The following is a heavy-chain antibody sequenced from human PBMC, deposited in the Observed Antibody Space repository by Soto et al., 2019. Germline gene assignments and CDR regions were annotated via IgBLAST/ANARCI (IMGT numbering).Heavy chain of an antibody. J-gene: IGHJ3*02. Sequence: PSQTLSLTCAISGDSVSSNSAAWNCIRQCPSRGLEWLGRTYYRSKWYNDYAVSVKSRITINPDTSKNQFSLQLNSVTPEDTAVYYCARDFISGSSSGRDAFDIWGQGTMVTVSS. D-gene: IGHD6-19*01. CDR1: GDSVSSNSAA. CDR3: ARDFISGSSSGRDAFDI. V-gene: IGHV6-1*01. CDR2: TYYRSKWYN.